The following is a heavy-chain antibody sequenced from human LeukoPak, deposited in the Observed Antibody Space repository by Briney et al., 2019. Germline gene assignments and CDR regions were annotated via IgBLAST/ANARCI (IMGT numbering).Heavy chain of an antibody. Sequence: GGSVRASCKASGDIFISYVLHWVRQAPGQRPVWMGWLNVGYGNTAYPQKFQGRVTISRDTSATTAYMELGSLRDEDTAVYYCARDSPDYGPIFYWGQGTLVTVSS. CDR3: ARDSPDYGPIFY. J-gene: IGHJ4*02. V-gene: IGHV1-3*01. CDR1: GDIFISYV. CDR2: LNVGYGNT. D-gene: IGHD4-17*01.